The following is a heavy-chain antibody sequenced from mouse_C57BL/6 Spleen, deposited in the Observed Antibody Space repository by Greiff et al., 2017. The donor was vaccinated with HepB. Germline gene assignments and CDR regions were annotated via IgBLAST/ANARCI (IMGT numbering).Heavy chain of an antibody. V-gene: IGHV1-80*01. CDR3: ARGGNYNYFDY. CDR2: IYPGDGDT. D-gene: IGHD2-1*01. J-gene: IGHJ2*01. CDR1: GYAFSSYW. Sequence: QVQLKESGAELVKPGASVKISCKASGYAFSSYWMNWVKQRPGKGLEWIGQIYPGDGDTNYNGKFKGKATLTADKSSSTAYMQLSSLTSVDSAVYFCARGGNYNYFDYWGQGTTLTVSS.